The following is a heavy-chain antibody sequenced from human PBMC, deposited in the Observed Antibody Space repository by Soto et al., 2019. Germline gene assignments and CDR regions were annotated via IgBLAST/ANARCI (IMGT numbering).Heavy chain of an antibody. D-gene: IGHD3-22*01. CDR1: GFTFSSYG. CDR2: IWYDGSNK. V-gene: IGHV3-33*01. Sequence: QVQLVESGGGVVQPGRSLRLSCAASGFTFSSYGMHWVRQAPGKGLEWVAVIWYDGSNKYYADSVKGRVTIARDNSKNTLYLQMNSLRAKDTAVYYCARDGGYYDSSGYFDYWGQGTLVTVSS. J-gene: IGHJ4*02. CDR3: ARDGGYYDSSGYFDY.